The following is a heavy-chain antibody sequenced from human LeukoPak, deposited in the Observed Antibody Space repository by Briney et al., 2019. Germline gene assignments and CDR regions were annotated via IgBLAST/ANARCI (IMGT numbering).Heavy chain of an antibody. J-gene: IGHJ4*02. CDR1: GYTFTGYH. D-gene: IGHD6-13*01. CDR3: ARDQGSLTRSWYTGY. CDR2: INPYSGDT. V-gene: IGHV1-2*06. Sequence: ASVKVSCKASGYTFTGYHIHWVRQAPGQGLEWMGRINPYSGDTNFAQKFQGRVTMTRDTSIATAYMDLSSLTPDDTAVYFCARDQGSLTRSWYTGYWGQGTQVTVSS.